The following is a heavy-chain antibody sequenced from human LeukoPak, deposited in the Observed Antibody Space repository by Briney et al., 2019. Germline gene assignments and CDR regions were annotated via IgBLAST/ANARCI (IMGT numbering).Heavy chain of an antibody. CDR1: GFTFSGHN. CDR3: ARDGGKMVRGVITN. D-gene: IGHD3-10*01. CDR2: VSISSGTI. Sequence: AGGSLRLSCAASGFTFSGHNMNWVRQAPGKGLEWISFVSISSGTIYYADSVNGRFRISRDNAKNSLYLQMNSLRAEDTAVYYCARDGGKMVRGVITNWGQGTLVTVSS. V-gene: IGHV3-48*04. J-gene: IGHJ4*02.